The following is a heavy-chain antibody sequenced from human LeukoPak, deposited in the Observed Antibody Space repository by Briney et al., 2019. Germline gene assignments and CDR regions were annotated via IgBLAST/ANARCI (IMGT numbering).Heavy chain of an antibody. Sequence: SETLSLTCAVYGGSFSGYYWSWIRQHPGKGLEWIGYIYYSGSTYYNPSLKSRVTISVDTSKNQFSLKLSSVTAADTAVYYCARDAVYYYDSSGRAADAFDIWGQGTMVAVSS. J-gene: IGHJ3*02. CDR1: GGSFSGYY. CDR3: ARDAVYYYDSSGRAADAFDI. CDR2: IYYSGST. V-gene: IGHV4-31*11. D-gene: IGHD3-22*01.